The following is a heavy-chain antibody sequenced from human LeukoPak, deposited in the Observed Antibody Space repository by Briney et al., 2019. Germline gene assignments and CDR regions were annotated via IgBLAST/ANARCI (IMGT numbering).Heavy chain of an antibody. Sequence: GGSLRLSCAASGFTFSSYWMHWVRQAPGKGLVWVSRINADEIGTTYADSVKGRFTISRDNAKNTLYLQMNSLRAEDTAVYYCTRSNYYGSGSYAFDIWGQGTMVTVSS. CDR1: GFTFSSYW. D-gene: IGHD3-10*01. CDR3: TRSNYYGSGSYAFDI. CDR2: INADEIGT. V-gene: IGHV3-74*01. J-gene: IGHJ3*02.